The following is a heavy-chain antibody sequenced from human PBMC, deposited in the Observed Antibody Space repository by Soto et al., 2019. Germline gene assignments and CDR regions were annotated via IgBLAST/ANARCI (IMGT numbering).Heavy chain of an antibody. CDR1: GYTVTTHY. CDR3: ARGGEVGVAGSAAFDM. D-gene: IGHD3-3*01. CDR2: INPGSGAA. Sequence: QVQLVQSGAEVKKPGASVKISCTASGYTVTTHYMHWVRQAPGRGLEWMGAINPGSGAAKYTQTFQGRVTMTRDTSTNTVYMDMSALRSEDTAVFYCARGGEVGVAGSAAFDMWGQGTMVTVSS. J-gene: IGHJ3*02. V-gene: IGHV1-46*01.